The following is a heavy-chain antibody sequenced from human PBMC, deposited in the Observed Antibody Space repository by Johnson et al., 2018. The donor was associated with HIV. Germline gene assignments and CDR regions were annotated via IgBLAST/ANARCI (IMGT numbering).Heavy chain of an antibody. D-gene: IGHD3-10*01. V-gene: IGHV3-20*04. Sequence: VQLVESGGGVVRPGGSLRLSCAASAFTFDDHGMSWVRQAPGKGLEWVSGINWNGGSTDYADSVKGRFTISRANAKNSLYLQMNSLRAEDTALYYCAREVEITMVQGVIIGDAFDIWGQGTMVTVSS. J-gene: IGHJ3*02. CDR2: INWNGGST. CDR1: AFTFDDHG. CDR3: AREVEITMVQGVIIGDAFDI.